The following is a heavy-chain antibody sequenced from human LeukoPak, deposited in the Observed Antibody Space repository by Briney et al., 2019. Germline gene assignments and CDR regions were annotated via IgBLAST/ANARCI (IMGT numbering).Heavy chain of an antibody. CDR3: ARVLTAMPNYYYYYMDV. CDR1: GGTFGSYA. V-gene: IGHV1-69*01. J-gene: IGHJ6*03. Sequence: ASVKVSCKASGGTFGSYAISWVRQAPGQGLEWMGGIIPIFGTANYAQKFQGRVTITADESTSTAYMELSSLRSEDTAVYYCARVLTAMPNYYYYYMDVWGKGTTVTVSS. CDR2: IIPIFGTA. D-gene: IGHD5-18*01.